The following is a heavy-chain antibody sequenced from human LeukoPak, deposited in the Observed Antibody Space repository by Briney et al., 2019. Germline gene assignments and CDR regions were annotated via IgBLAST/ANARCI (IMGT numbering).Heavy chain of an antibody. CDR3: ARRRFTMVRGVIITGWFDP. Sequence: SETLSLTCAVCGGSFSGYYGRWIRQPPGKGLEWIGEINQSGCTKYNPSLKSRVTISVDTSKNQFSLKLSSVAAADTAVYYCARRRFTMVRGVIITGWFDPWGQGTLVTVSS. J-gene: IGHJ5*02. D-gene: IGHD3-10*01. V-gene: IGHV4-34*01. CDR2: INQSGCT. CDR1: GGSFSGYY.